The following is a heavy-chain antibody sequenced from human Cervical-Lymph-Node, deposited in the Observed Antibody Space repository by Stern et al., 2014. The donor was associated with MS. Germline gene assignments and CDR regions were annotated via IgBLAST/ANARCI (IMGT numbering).Heavy chain of an antibody. CDR3: ARRLLGSESAVEI. V-gene: IGHV1-18*01. Sequence: MQLVQSGAEVKKPGASVKVSCKASGYTFTSYGISWVRQAPGQGLEWMGICAVNNVNTNYANKHRGIDTMTTVTSTSSAYMELRDLRSDDTAVYYVARRLLGSESAVEIWGQGTMVTVSS. CDR1: GYTFTSYG. CDR2: CAVNNVNT. J-gene: IGHJ3*02. D-gene: IGHD1-26*01.